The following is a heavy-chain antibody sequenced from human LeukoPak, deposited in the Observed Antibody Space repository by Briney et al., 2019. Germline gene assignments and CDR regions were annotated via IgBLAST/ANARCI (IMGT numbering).Heavy chain of an antibody. Sequence: SVKVSCKASGFTFTSSAVQWGRQARGQRLEWIGWIVVGSGNTNYAQKFQERVTITRDMSTSTAYMELSSLRSEDTAVYYCAADFGATVVTPLDYWGQGTLVTVSS. V-gene: IGHV1-58*01. J-gene: IGHJ4*02. CDR2: IVVGSGNT. CDR1: GFTFTSSA. D-gene: IGHD4-23*01. CDR3: AADFGATVVTPLDY.